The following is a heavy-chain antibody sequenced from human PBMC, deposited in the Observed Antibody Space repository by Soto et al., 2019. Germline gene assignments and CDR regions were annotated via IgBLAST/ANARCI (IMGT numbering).Heavy chain of an antibody. V-gene: IGHV4-59*01. CDR3: ARRPWADCGGIFDP. D-gene: IGHD4-17*01. CDR1: GGSISGYY. CDR2: IYYSGTT. J-gene: IGHJ5*02. Sequence: SETLSLTCTVSGGSISGYYWSWVRQPPWKGLEWIGNIYYSGTTNYNPSLQSRVTISVDTSKNQFSLKLSSVTAADTAVYYCARRPWADCGGIFDPLGQGTLVTVSS.